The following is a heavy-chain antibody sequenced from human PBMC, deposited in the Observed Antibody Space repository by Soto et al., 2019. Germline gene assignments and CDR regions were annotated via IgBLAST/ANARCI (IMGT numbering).Heavy chain of an antibody. CDR2: ISYDGSNK. CDR3: ARSGQAGYFDY. CDR1: GFTFSSYA. Sequence: QVQLVESGGGVVQPGRSLRLSCAASGFTFSSYAMHWVRQAPGKGLEWVAVISYDGSNKYYADSVKGRFTISRDNSKNTLYLQMNSLRAEDTAVYYCARSGQAGYFDYWGQGTLVTVSS. D-gene: IGHD1-26*01. V-gene: IGHV3-30-3*01. J-gene: IGHJ4*02.